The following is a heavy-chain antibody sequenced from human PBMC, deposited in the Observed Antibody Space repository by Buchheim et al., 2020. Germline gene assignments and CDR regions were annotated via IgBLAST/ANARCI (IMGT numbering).Heavy chain of an antibody. Sequence: EVQLLESGGGLVQPGGSLRLSCAASGFTFSSYAMSWVRQAPGKGLEWVSAISGSGGSTYYADSVKGRFTISRDNSKNTLYLQMNSLRAGDTAVYYCATVAYYYDSSGYYYGNWFDPWSQGTL. D-gene: IGHD3-22*01. CDR3: ATVAYYYDSSGYYYGNWFDP. V-gene: IGHV3-23*01. CDR2: ISGSGGST. J-gene: IGHJ5*02. CDR1: GFTFSSYA.